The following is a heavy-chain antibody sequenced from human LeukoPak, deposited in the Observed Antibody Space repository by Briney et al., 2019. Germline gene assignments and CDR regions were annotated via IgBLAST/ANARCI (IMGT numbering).Heavy chain of an antibody. J-gene: IGHJ5*02. Sequence: GGSLRLSCAASGFTFDDYAMHWVRQAPGKGLEWVSAISGSGGSTYYADSVKGRFTISRDNSKNTLYLQMNSLRAEDTAVYYCAKKGSSGWYMDWFDPWGQGTLVTVSS. CDR1: GFTFDDYA. CDR2: ISGSGGST. CDR3: AKKGSSGWYMDWFDP. D-gene: IGHD6-19*01. V-gene: IGHV3-23*01.